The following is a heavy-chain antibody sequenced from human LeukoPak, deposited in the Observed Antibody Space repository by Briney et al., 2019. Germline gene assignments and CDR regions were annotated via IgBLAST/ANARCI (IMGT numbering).Heavy chain of an antibody. D-gene: IGHD3-10*01. CDR3: ARDFGDTMVRGPRFDY. CDR1: GFTFSSYS. J-gene: IGHJ4*02. CDR2: ISSSSSYI. Sequence: PGGSLRLSCAASGFTFSSYSMNWVRQAPGKGLEWVSSISSSSSYIYYADSVKGRFTISRDNAKNSLYLQMNSLRAEDTAVYYCARDFGDTMVRGPRFDYWGQGTLVTVSS. V-gene: IGHV3-21*01.